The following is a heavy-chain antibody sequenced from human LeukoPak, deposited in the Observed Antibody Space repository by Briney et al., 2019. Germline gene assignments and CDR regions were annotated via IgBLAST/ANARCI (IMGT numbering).Heavy chain of an antibody. Sequence: GVSLRLSCAASGFSFSSYVMSWVRQAPGKGLEWVSAISGSGGTTYYADSVKGRFTISRDNSKNTLYLQVNSLRAEDTAIYYCAKDLAGEGYWGQGTLVTVSS. CDR1: GFSFSSYV. V-gene: IGHV3-23*01. CDR3: AKDLAGEGY. J-gene: IGHJ4*02. CDR2: ISGSGGTT. D-gene: IGHD6-19*01.